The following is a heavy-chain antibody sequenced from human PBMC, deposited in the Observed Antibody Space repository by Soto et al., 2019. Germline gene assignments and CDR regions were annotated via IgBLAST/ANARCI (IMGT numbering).Heavy chain of an antibody. J-gene: IGHJ6*02. Sequence: GGSLRLSCAASGFTFSDYYMSCIRQAPGKGLEWVSYISSSSSYTNYADSVKGRFTISRDNAKNSLYLQMNSLRAEDTAVYYCARDQRCSSTSCYTSRKVYYGMDVWGQGTTVTVSS. V-gene: IGHV3-11*06. CDR2: ISSSSSYT. CDR1: GFTFSDYY. CDR3: ARDQRCSSTSCYTSRKVYYGMDV. D-gene: IGHD2-2*02.